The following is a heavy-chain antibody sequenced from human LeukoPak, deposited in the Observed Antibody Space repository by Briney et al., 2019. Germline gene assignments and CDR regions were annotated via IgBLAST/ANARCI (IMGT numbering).Heavy chain of an antibody. D-gene: IGHD2-21*02. CDR3: ASVLYCGADCYSGRYFFDY. CDR1: GYTFTGYD. V-gene: IGHV1-46*01. CDR2: INPSGDST. J-gene: IGHJ4*02. Sequence: ASVKVSCKASGYTFTGYDMHWVRQAPGQGLEWMGIINPSGDSTSYAQEFQGRVTMTRDTSTSTVYMELSSLRSEDTAVYYCASVLYCGADCYSGRYFFDYWGQGTLVTVSS.